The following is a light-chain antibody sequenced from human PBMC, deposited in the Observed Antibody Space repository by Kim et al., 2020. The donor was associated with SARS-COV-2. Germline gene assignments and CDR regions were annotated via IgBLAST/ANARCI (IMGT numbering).Light chain of an antibody. CDR3: QQYGRA. CDR2: GAS. J-gene: IGKJ1*01. Sequence: LSLSTGERATLCCRAGQSVSSSYLAWYQQKPGQAPRLLIYGASSRATGIPDRFSGSGSGTDFTLTISRLEPEDFAVYYCQQYGRAFGQGTKVDIK. V-gene: IGKV3-20*01. CDR1: QSVSSSY.